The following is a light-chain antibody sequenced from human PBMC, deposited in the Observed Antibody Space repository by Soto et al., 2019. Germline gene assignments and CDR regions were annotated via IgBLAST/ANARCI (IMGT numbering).Light chain of an antibody. CDR3: QQSSSTPHT. CDR2: AAS. J-gene: IGKJ2*01. V-gene: IGKV1-39*01. Sequence: DIQMTQSPSSLSASVGDRVTITCRASQNIKSHLNWYQQKPGKAPKLLIYAASSLQSGVPSRFSGSGFGTDFTLTISRLQPEDFATYYCQQSSSTPHTFGQGTIVEIK. CDR1: QNIKSH.